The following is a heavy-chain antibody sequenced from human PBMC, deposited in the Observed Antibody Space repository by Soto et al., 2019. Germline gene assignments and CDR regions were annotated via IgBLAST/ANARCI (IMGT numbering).Heavy chain of an antibody. D-gene: IGHD3-3*01. CDR1: GFSLTTSGVG. Sequence: QITLNESGPTVVKPAETLTLTCTFSGFSLTTSGVGVGWIRQSPGKAPEWLALIYWDDDKRYSASLKSRLTTTNATSKNQVVLTMASVDPADTATYYCAHRILRTVFGLVTTTAIYFDFWGQGTPVVVSS. CDR3: AHRILRTVFGLVTTTAIYFDF. V-gene: IGHV2-5*02. J-gene: IGHJ4*02. CDR2: IYWDDDK.